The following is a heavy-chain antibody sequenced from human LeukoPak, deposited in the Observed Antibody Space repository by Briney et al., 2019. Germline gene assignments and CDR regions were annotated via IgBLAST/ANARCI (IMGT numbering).Heavy chain of an antibody. CDR2: IKSKTDGGTT. D-gene: IGHD5-12*01. V-gene: IGHV3-15*01. CDR3: TTDQGPSGYDLGGNY. Sequence: PGGSLRLSCAASGFTFSNVWMLWVPQAPGKGLEWVGRIKSKTDGGTTDYAAPVKGRFTISRDDSKNTLYLQMNSLKTEDTAVYYCTTDQGPSGYDLGGNYWGQGTLVTVSS. CDR1: GFTFSNVW. J-gene: IGHJ4*02.